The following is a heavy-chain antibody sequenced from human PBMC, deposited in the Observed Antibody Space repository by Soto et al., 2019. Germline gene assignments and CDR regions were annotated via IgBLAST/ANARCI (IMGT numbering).Heavy chain of an antibody. CDR2: INPHGGST. D-gene: IGHD1-26*01. J-gene: IGHJ5*02. V-gene: IGHV1-46*01. Sequence: ASVKVPWKAPRGTFTSYYIRSVRHAPGQGLELMGVINPHGGSTAYAQKFKGRVTLTRDTSASTVYMEVSSLTSEDTAMYYCARSSGGNFGIIIEGTNWFAPWGQGTLVTLSS. CDR3: ARSSGGNFGIIIEGTNWFAP. CDR1: RGTFTSYY.